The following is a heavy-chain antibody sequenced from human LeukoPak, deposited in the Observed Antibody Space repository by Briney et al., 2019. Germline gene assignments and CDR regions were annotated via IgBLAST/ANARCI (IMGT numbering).Heavy chain of an antibody. Sequence: GGSLRLSCAASGFTFSSYWMHWVRQAPGKGLVWVSRIKSDGSITTYADSVKGRFTISRDNAKNTLYLQTNSLRAEDTAVYYCARDRVYCGSTSCYAYYFDYWGQGTLVTVSS. D-gene: IGHD2-2*01. CDR1: GFTFSSYW. J-gene: IGHJ4*02. CDR2: IKSDGSIT. CDR3: ARDRVYCGSTSCYAYYFDY. V-gene: IGHV3-74*01.